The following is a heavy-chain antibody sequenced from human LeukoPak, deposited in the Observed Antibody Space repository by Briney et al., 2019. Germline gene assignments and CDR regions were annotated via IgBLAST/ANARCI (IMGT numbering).Heavy chain of an antibody. CDR3: ARLTKYYDYVWGSYRSYYFDY. CDR1: GGSFSGYY. J-gene: IGHJ4*02. Sequence: SETLSLTCAVYGGSFSGYYWSWIRQPPGKGLEWIGEINHSGSTNYNPSLKSRVTISVDTSKNQFSLKLSSVTAADTAVYYCARLTKYYDYVWGSYRSYYFDYWGQGTLVTVSS. V-gene: IGHV4-34*01. D-gene: IGHD3-16*02. CDR2: INHSGST.